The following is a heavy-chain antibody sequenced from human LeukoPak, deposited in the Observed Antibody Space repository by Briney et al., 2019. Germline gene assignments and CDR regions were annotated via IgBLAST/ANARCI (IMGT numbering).Heavy chain of an antibody. CDR2: INPSDGT. J-gene: IGHJ1*01. CDR3: APGTGDSGLHFLH. Sequence: ASVKVSFKASGYTFSGHYMHWLRQAPGQGLEWMGWINPSDGTKYAQKFQGGVTMTRDTSISTAYMELSSVTSDDTAVYYCAPGTGDSGLHFLHWGQGTLVTVSS. D-gene: IGHD3-22*01. CDR1: GYTFSGHY. V-gene: IGHV1-2*02.